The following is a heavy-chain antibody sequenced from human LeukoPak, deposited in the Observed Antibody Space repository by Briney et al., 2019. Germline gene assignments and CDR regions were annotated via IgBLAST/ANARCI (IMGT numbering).Heavy chain of an antibody. J-gene: IGHJ6*03. Sequence: SVKVSCKASGGTFSSYAISWVRQAPGQGLEWMGGIIPIFGTANYAQKFQGRVTITADESTSTAYMELSSLRSEDTAVYYCARGEIVSSTSNKLTYYYYYYMDVWGKGTTVTVSS. CDR2: IIPIFGTA. D-gene: IGHD2-2*01. CDR3: ARGEIVSSTSNKLTYYYYYYMDV. CDR1: GGTFSSYA. V-gene: IGHV1-69*13.